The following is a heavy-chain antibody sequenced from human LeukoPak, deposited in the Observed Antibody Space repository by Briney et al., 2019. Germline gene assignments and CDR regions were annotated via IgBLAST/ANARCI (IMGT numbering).Heavy chain of an antibody. D-gene: IGHD3-16*02. CDR2: INHSGST. V-gene: IGHV4-38-2*02. CDR3: ARHRGYDYVWGSYRPYYFDY. Sequence: NPSETLSLTCTVSGYSISSGYYWGWIRQPPGKGLEWIGEINHSGSTNYNPSLKSRVTISVDTSKNQFSLKLSSVTAADTAVYYCARHRGYDYVWGSYRPYYFDYWGQGTLVTVSS. CDR1: GYSISSGYY. J-gene: IGHJ4*02.